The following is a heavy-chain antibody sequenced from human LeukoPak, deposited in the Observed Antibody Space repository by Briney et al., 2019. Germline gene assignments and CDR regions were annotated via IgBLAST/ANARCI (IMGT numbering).Heavy chain of an antibody. J-gene: IGHJ4*02. D-gene: IGHD6-13*01. V-gene: IGHV1-69*05. CDR3: ARGPQAAAGTYYFDY. CDR2: IIPIFGTA. Sequence: ASVKVSCKASGGTFSSYAISWVRQAPGQGLEWMGGIIPIFGTANYAQKFQGRVTMTRDTSTSTVYMELSSLRSEDTAVYYCARGPQAAAGTYYFDYWGQGTLVTVSS. CDR1: GGTFSSYA.